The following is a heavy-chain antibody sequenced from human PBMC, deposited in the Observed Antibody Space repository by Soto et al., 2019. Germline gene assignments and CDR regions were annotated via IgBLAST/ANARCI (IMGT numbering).Heavy chain of an antibody. J-gene: IGHJ4*02. D-gene: IGHD3-22*01. CDR1: GFTFSSYA. CDR3: ARGGYYDY. Sequence: QVQLVESGGGVVQPGRSLRLSCAASGFTFSSYAMHWVRQAPGKGLEWVAVISYDGSNKYYADSVKGRFTISRDNSKNTLYLQMNILRAEDTAVYYCARGGYYDYWGQGTLVTVSS. CDR2: ISYDGSNK. V-gene: IGHV3-30-3*01.